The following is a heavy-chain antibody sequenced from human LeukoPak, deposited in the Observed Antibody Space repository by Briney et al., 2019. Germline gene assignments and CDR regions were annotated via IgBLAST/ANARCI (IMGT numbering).Heavy chain of an antibody. J-gene: IGHJ4*02. V-gene: IGHV3-33*06. CDR1: GFTFSSYG. CDR2: IWYDGSNK. Sequence: GRSLRLSCAASGFTFSSYGMHWVRQAPGKGLEWVAVIWYDGSNKYYADSVKGRFTISRDNSKNTQYLQMNSLRAEDTAVYYCAKALGRDGYNSGDYWGQGALVTVSS. D-gene: IGHD5-24*01. CDR3: AKALGRDGYNSGDY.